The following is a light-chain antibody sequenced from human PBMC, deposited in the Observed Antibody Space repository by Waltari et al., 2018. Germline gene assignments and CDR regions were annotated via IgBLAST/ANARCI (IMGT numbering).Light chain of an antibody. V-gene: IGKV3-15*01. J-gene: IGKJ2*02. CDR3: QQYKTLRPCT. CDR1: QSISNN. CDR2: GAS. Sequence: VLTQSPAALPVSPAERATLTCRASQSISNNLAWYHHKPGQPPRLLISGASTRATGGPDRFSGSGSETEYTRTISSLQSWDSAISFCQQYKTLRPCTLGQGTKLESK.